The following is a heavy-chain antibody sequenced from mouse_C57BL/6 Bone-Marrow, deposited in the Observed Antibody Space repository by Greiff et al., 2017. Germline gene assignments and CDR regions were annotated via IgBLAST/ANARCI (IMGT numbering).Heavy chain of an antibody. Sequence: EVQLQESGGGLVKPGGSLKLSCAASGFTFSSYTMSWVRQTPEKRLEWVASISGGGGNTYYPDSVKGRFTISRDNATNTLYLQMSSLRSEDTALYYCAKEDGFYYFDYWGQGTTLTVSS. CDR2: ISGGGGNT. D-gene: IGHD2-3*01. J-gene: IGHJ2*01. CDR1: GFTFSSYT. CDR3: AKEDGFYYFDY. V-gene: IGHV5-9*01.